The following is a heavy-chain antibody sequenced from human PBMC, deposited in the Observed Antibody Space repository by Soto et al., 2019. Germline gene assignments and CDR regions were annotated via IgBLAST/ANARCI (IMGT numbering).Heavy chain of an antibody. CDR2: IYNSGST. D-gene: IGHD3-3*01. CDR3: ARYLRSGLYYMDV. Sequence: PSETLSLTCTVSGASINSDYWSWVRQPPGKGLEWIGYIYNSGSTNYNPSLKSRVTMSVDPSKNQFSLKLSSATVADTAVYYCARYLRSGLYYMDVWGKGTTVTVSS. CDR1: GASINSDY. V-gene: IGHV4-59*08. J-gene: IGHJ6*03.